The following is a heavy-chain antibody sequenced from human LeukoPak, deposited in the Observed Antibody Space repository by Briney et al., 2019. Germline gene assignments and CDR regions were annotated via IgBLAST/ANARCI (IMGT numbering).Heavy chain of an antibody. CDR3: ARWKDSSVYYYFDY. V-gene: IGHV4-39*07. CDR1: GGSISSSSYY. Sequence: PSETLSLTCTVAGGSISSSSYYWGRIRQPPGKGLEWIGSIYYSGSTYYNPSLKSRVTISVDTSKNQFSLKLTSVTAADTAVYYCARWKDSSVYYYFDYWGQGTLVTVSS. D-gene: IGHD3-22*01. CDR2: IYYSGST. J-gene: IGHJ4*02.